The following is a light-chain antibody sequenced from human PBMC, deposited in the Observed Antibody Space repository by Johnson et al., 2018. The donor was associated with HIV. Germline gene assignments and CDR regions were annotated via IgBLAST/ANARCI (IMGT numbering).Light chain of an antibody. V-gene: IGLV1-51*02. CDR2: ENN. Sequence: QSVLTQPPSVSAAPGQKVTISCSGSSSNIGNNYVSWYRQLPGTAPKLLIYENNKRPSGIPDRFSGSKSGTSATLGITGLQAGDEADYYCGTWDSSLNGYVFATGTKVTVL. CDR3: GTWDSSLNGYV. J-gene: IGLJ1*01. CDR1: SSNIGNNY.